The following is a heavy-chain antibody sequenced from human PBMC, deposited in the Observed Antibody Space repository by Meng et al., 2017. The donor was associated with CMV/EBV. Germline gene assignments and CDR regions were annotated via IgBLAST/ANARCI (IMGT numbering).Heavy chain of an antibody. CDR2: ISSSGYI. V-gene: IGHV3-21*01. D-gene: IGHD2-2*01. Sequence: GCSVRSYSMSWVRQAPGKGLEGFSSISSSGYIHYADSVKGRFTISRDNAKNSLYMQMNSLRAEDTAVYYCARDFPLVVVPAAGFDPWGQGTLVTVSS. J-gene: IGHJ5*02. CDR3: ARDFPLVVVPAAGFDP. CDR1: GCSVRSYS.